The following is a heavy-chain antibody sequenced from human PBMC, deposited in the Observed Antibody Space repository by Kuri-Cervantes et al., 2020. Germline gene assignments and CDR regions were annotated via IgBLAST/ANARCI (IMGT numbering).Heavy chain of an antibody. J-gene: IGHJ4*02. V-gene: IGHV1-18*01. Sequence: VSVKVSCKASGYTFTSYAMHWVRQAPGQRLEWMGWISAYNGNTNYAQKLQGRVTMTTDTSTSTAYMELRSLRSDDTAVYYCARFSDDYDILTVDYWGQGTLVTVSS. CDR2: ISAYNGNT. CDR1: GYTFTSYA. CDR3: ARFSDDYDILTVDY. D-gene: IGHD3-9*01.